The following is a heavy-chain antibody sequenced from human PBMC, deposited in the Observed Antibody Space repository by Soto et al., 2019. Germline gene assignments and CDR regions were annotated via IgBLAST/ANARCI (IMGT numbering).Heavy chain of an antibody. V-gene: IGHV6-1*01. CDR3: ARGEQYSGRIFDY. CDR1: GDSVSSNSAA. D-gene: IGHD1-26*01. Sequence: QVQLQQSGPGLVKPSQTLSVTCVISGDSVSSNSAAWNWIRQSPSRGLEWLGRTYYGSKWYSDYAASVESRITVNPDTSKNHFSLQLNSVTPEDTAVYYCARGEQYSGRIFDYWGQGTLVTVSS. J-gene: IGHJ4*02. CDR2: TYYGSKWYS.